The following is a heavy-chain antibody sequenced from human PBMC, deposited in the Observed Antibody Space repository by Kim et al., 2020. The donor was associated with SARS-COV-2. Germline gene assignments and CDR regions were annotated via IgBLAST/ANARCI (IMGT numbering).Heavy chain of an antibody. CDR3: AKETVMYNSGWFFDH. Sequence: GGSLRLSCAASGFTFSSYGIQWVRQAPGKGLEWVAVISFDGGATIFADSVKGRFTISRDNSKNTVYLQMNSLRVEDTAVYYCAKETVMYNSGWFFDHWGQGTMVTVSS. CDR2: ISFDGGAT. D-gene: IGHD6-19*01. V-gene: IGHV3-30*18. CDR1: GFTFSSYG. J-gene: IGHJ4*02.